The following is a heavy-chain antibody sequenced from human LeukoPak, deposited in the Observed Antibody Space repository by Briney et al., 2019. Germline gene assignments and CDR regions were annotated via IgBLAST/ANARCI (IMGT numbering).Heavy chain of an antibody. CDR1: GGSISSGGYS. CDR3: ARGLYWNSHYYFDY. D-gene: IGHD1-7*01. J-gene: IGHJ4*02. CDR2: IYYSGST. Sequence: SQTLSLTCAVSGGSISSGGYSWSWIRQPPGKGLEWIGYIYYSGSTNYNPSLKSRVTISVDTSKNQFSLKLSSVTAADTAVYYCARGLYWNSHYYFDYWGQGTLVTVSS. V-gene: IGHV4-61*08.